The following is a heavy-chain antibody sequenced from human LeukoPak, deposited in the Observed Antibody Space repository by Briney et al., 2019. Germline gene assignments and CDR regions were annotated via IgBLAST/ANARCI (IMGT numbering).Heavy chain of an antibody. CDR1: GYTFTCYY. CDR2: INPNSGGT. J-gene: IGHJ3*02. Sequence: ASVKVSCKASGYTFTCYYMHWVRQAPGQGRAWMGWINPNSGGTNYAQKFQGRVTMTRDTSISTAYMELSRLRSDDTAVYYCARDLSNYAFDIWGQGTMVTVSS. CDR3: ARDLSNYAFDI. D-gene: IGHD4/OR15-4a*01. V-gene: IGHV1-2*02.